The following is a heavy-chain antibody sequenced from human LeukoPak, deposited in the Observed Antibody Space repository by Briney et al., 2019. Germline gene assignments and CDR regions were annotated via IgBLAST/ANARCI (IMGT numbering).Heavy chain of an antibody. CDR1: GGSISSSSYY. CDR2: IYYSGST. D-gene: IGHD5-18*01. J-gene: IGHJ4*02. V-gene: IGHV4-39*01. Sequence: PSETLSLTCTVSGGSISSSSYYWGWIRQPPGKGLEWIGSIYYSGSTYYNPSLKSRVTISVDTSKNQFSLKLSSVTAADTAVYYCARVDSWDTAMVTLDYWGQGTLVTVSS. CDR3: ARVDSWDTAMVTLDY.